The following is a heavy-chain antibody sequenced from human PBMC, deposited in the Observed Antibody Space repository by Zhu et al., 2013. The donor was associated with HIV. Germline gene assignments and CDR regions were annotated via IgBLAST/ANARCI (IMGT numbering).Heavy chain of an antibody. J-gene: IGHJ4*02. CDR1: GFTFSSSA. D-gene: IGHD3-16*01. V-gene: IGHV1-58*02. CDR2: IVVGSGDT. CDR3: AAAEYYDYVGGPIVLDY. Sequence: QLVQSGPEVKKPGTSVKVSCKASGFTFSSSAMQWVRQARGQRLEWIGWIVVGSGDTNYAQRFQERVTISRDMSTSTAYMELRSLRSEDTAVYYCAAAEYYDYVGGPIVLDYWGQGTLVTVSS.